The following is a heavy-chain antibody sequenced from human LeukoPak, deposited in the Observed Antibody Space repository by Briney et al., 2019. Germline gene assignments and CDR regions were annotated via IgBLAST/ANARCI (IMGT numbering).Heavy chain of an antibody. CDR2: INPNSGGT. CDR1: GYTFTGYY. V-gene: IGHV1-2*04. J-gene: IGHJ4*02. Sequence: GASVKVSCKASGYTFTGYYMHWVRQAPGQGLEWWGWINPNSGGTNYAQKFQGWVTMTRDTSISIAYMELSRLRSDDTAVYYCARESGSDTPGIALRGTFDYWGQGTLVTVSS. CDR3: ARESGSDTPGIALRGTFDY. D-gene: IGHD6-13*01.